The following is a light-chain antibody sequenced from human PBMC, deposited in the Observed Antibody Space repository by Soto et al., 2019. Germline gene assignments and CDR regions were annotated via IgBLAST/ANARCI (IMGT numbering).Light chain of an antibody. Sequence: QSALTQPLSASGSPGQSVTISCTGTSNDVGDFNYVSWYQQHPGKVPKLLIYEVNKRPSGVPDRFSGSKSGDTPSLTVSGIQADDEADYYCSSYGRYDYFFFGTATKLTVL. J-gene: IGLJ1*01. V-gene: IGLV2-8*01. CDR1: SNDVGDFNY. CDR2: EVN. CDR3: SSYGRYDYFF.